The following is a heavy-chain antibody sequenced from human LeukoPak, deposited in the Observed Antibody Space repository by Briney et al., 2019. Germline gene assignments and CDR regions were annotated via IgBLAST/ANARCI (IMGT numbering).Heavy chain of an antibody. CDR1: GGTFSSYT. CDR2: IIPILGIA. CDR3: ARGVAVAGLKSPSPFGY. D-gene: IGHD6-19*01. J-gene: IGHJ4*02. V-gene: IGHV1-69*02. Sequence: ASVKVSCKASGGTFSSYTISWMRQAPGQGLEWMGRIIPILGIANYAQKFQGRVTITADKSTSTAYMELSSLRSEDTAVYYCARGVAVAGLKSPSPFGYWGQGTLVTVSS.